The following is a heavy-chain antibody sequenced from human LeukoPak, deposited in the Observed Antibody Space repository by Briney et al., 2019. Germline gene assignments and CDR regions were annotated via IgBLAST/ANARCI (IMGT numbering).Heavy chain of an antibody. Sequence: PGGSLRLSCAASGFTFSNYAMTWVRQAPGKGLEGGSTITGSGNDAYYADSVKGRFTISRDNSKNTLYLQMNSLRAEDTAVYYCARSAGYCSSTSCYYYDYWGQGTLVTVSS. CDR2: ITGSGNDA. CDR1: GFTFSNYA. V-gene: IGHV3-23*01. CDR3: ARSAGYCSSTSCYYYDY. J-gene: IGHJ4*02. D-gene: IGHD2-2*01.